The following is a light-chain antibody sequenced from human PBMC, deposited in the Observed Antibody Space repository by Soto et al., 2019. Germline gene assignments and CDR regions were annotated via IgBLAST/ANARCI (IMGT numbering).Light chain of an antibody. Sequence: QSVLTQPASVSGSPGQSITIPCTGTSSDVGGHNYVSWYQQHPGKAPKLILYDVSDRPSGVSSRFSGSKSGNTASLTISGLQAEDEADYYCRSYTRGTFVFGTGTKLTVL. CDR1: SSDVGGHNY. CDR3: RSYTRGTFV. CDR2: DVS. J-gene: IGLJ1*01. V-gene: IGLV2-14*03.